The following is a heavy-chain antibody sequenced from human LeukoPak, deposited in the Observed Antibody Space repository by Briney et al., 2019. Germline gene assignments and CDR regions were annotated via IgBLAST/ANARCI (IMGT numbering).Heavy chain of an antibody. Sequence: PSETLSLTCTVSGGSISSYYWSWIRQPPGKGLEWIGYIYYSGYTYYNPSLKSRVTISIDTSKNQFSLKLTSVTAADTAVYYCARERLDGPGDYWGQGTLVTVSS. CDR2: IYYSGYT. CDR3: ARERLDGPGDY. J-gene: IGHJ4*02. V-gene: IGHV4-59*06. D-gene: IGHD7-27*01. CDR1: GGSISSYY.